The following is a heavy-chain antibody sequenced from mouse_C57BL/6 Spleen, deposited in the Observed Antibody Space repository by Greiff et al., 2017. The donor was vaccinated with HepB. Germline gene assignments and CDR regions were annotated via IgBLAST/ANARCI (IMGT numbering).Heavy chain of an antibody. CDR3: ARQRLAYFDY. Sequence: DVKLVESGGGLVKPGGSLKLSCAASGFTFSSYTMSWVRQTPEKRLEWVATISGGGGNTYYPDSVKGRFTISRDNAKNTLYLQMSSLRSEDTALYYCARQRLAYFDYWGQGTTLTVSS. D-gene: IGHD4-1*01. CDR2: ISGGGGNT. CDR1: GFTFSSYT. V-gene: IGHV5-9*01. J-gene: IGHJ2*01.